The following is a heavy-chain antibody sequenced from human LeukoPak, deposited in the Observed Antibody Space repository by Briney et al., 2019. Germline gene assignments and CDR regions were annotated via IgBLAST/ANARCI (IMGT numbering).Heavy chain of an antibody. CDR2: ISPDSNNT. CDR1: GYTFSNYG. V-gene: IGHV1-18*01. CDR3: ARSGFLEWLEFDY. J-gene: IGHJ4*02. D-gene: IGHD3-3*01. Sequence: ASVKVSCKASGYTFSNYGVTWVRQAPGQGLEWMGWISPDSNNTNYAQKFQGRVTMTTDTSTSTAYMELRSLRSDDTAVYYCARSGFLEWLEFDYWGREPWSPSPQ.